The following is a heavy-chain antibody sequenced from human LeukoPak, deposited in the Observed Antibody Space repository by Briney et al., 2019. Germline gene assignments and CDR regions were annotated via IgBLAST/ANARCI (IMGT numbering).Heavy chain of an antibody. CDR3: ARGTPQYTSSWYNY. V-gene: IGHV3-7*04. CDR1: GFTFSTYW. D-gene: IGHD6-13*01. J-gene: IGHJ4*02. CDR2: IKQDGSET. Sequence: GGSLRLSCAASGFTFSTYWMSWVRQAPGKGLECVANIKQDGSETYYVDSVKGRLTISRDNAKNSLFLQMNSLRAEDTAVYYCARGTPQYTSSWYNYWGQGTLVTVSS.